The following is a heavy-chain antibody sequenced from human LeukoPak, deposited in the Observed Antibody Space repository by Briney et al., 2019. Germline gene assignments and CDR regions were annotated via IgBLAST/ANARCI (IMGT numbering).Heavy chain of an antibody. CDR2: INQDGGEK. D-gene: IGHD6-6*01. CDR1: GFTFSNYW. Sequence: GGSLRLSCAASGFTFSNYWMSWVRQAPGKGLEWVANINQDGGEKFYVDSVKGRFTISRDNAKNSLYLQMNSLRAEDTAVYYCARDSSSSNFDYWGQGTLVTVSS. J-gene: IGHJ4*02. V-gene: IGHV3-7*01. CDR3: ARDSSSSNFDY.